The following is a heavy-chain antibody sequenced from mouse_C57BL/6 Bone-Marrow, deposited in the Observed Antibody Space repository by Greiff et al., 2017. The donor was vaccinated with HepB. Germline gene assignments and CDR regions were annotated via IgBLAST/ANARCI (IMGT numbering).Heavy chain of an antibody. CDR1: GYTFTSYW. CDR3: AIKTAQATPWYFEV. V-gene: IGHV1-74*01. Sequence: QVQLQQPGAELVKPGASVKVSCKASGYTFTSYWMHWVKQRPGQGLEWIGRIHPSDSDTNYNQKFKGKATLTVDKSSSTAYMQRSSLTSEDSAVYYCAIKTAQATPWYFEVWGTGTTVTVSS. J-gene: IGHJ1*03. CDR2: IHPSDSDT. D-gene: IGHD3-2*02.